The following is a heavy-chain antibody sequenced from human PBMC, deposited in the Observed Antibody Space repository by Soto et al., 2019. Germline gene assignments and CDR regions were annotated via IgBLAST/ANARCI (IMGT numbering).Heavy chain of an antibody. CDR2: ISKDGSVI. Sequence: QVQLVESGGGVVQPGGSQRLSCAASGFSFSRFAIHWVRQAPGKGLEWVAVISKDGSVIYYADSVKGRFTISRDNSKSSLFLQVNSLTSEDTSVYHCARSRSGAVPDSLGFWGQGTLVTVSS. D-gene: IGHD3-10*01. CDR1: GFSFSRFA. CDR3: ARSRSGAVPDSLGF. J-gene: IGHJ4*02. V-gene: IGHV3-30-3*01.